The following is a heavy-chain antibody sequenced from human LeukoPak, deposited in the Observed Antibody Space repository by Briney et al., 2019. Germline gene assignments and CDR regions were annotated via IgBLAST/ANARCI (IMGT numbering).Heavy chain of an antibody. CDR1: GGSISSYY. D-gene: IGHD1-20*01. CDR2: IYYSGST. Sequence: PSETLSLTCTVSGGSISSYYWSWIRQPPGKGLEWIGYIYYSGSTNYNPSLKSRVTISVDTSKNQFSLKLSSVTAADTAVYYCARGRYNWNDVGGYWGQGTLVTVSS. J-gene: IGHJ4*02. V-gene: IGHV4-59*08. CDR3: ARGRYNWNDVGGY.